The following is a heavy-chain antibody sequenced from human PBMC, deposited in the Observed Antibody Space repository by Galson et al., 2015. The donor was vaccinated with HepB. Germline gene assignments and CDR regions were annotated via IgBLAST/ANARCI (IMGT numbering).Heavy chain of an antibody. V-gene: IGHV5-51*01. J-gene: IGHJ3*02. CDR2: IYPGDSDT. CDR3: ARQLLWFGEVWTPDAFDI. D-gene: IGHD3-10*01. CDR1: GYSFTSYW. Sequence: QSGAEVKKPGESLKISCKGSGYSFTSYWIGWVRQMPGKGLEWMGIIYPGDSDTRYSPSFQGQVTISADKSISTAYLQWSSLKASDTAMYYCARQLLWFGEVWTPDAFDIWGQGTMVTVSS.